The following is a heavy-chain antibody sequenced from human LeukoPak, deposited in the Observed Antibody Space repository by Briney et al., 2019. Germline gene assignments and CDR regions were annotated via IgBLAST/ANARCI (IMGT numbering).Heavy chain of an antibody. CDR2: IYTSGST. CDR3: ARDRLQLQS. CDR1: GGSISSGSCY. J-gene: IGHJ5*02. V-gene: IGHV4-61*02. Sequence: SETLSLTCTVSGGSISSGSCYWSWIRQPAGKGLEWIGRIYTSGSTNYNPSLKSRVTISVDTSKNQFSLKLSSVTAADTAVYYCARDRLQLQSWGQGTLVTVSS. D-gene: IGHD1-1*01.